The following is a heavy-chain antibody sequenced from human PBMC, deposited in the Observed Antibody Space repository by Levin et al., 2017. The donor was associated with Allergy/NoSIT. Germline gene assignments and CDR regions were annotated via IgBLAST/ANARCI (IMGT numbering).Heavy chain of an antibody. Sequence: RGESLKISCKGSGYIFSTYWIAWVRQVPGKGLEWMGTIDPGDSDTRYGPSFQGQVTFSADKSIGTAYLQWTSLKASDTGIYYCARRPRSTSDYFFGLDVWGLGTSVTVS. CDR1: GYIFSTYW. CDR2: IDPGDSDT. D-gene: IGHD2-2*01. J-gene: IGHJ6*02. V-gene: IGHV5-51*01. CDR3: ARRPRSTSDYFFGLDV.